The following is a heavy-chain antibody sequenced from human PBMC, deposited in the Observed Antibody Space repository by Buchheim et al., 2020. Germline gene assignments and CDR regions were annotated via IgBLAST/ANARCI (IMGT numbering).Heavy chain of an antibody. CDR3: ARDVLQGGYPRGWFDP. Sequence: QVQLVQSGAEVKKPGASVKVSCKASGYTFTSYAMHWVRQAPGQRLEWMGWINAGNGNTKYSQKFQGRVTITRDTSASTAYMELSSLRAEDTAVYYCARDVLQGGYPRGWFDPWGQGTL. CDR2: INAGNGNT. J-gene: IGHJ5*02. V-gene: IGHV1-3*01. D-gene: IGHD5-12*01. CDR1: GYTFTSYA.